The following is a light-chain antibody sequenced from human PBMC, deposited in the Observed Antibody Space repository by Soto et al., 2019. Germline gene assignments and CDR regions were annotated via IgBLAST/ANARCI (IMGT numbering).Light chain of an antibody. Sequence: IVLTQARATLSLSPGERAALSCRASQSVSTSLAWYQHKPGQAPRLIIYDASKRAPGIPARFSGSGSGTDFTLTISSLEPEDFAVYYCQVRDVWPSFGQGTKV. CDR3: QVRDVWPS. V-gene: IGKV3-11*01. CDR2: DAS. J-gene: IGKJ1*01. CDR1: QSVSTS.